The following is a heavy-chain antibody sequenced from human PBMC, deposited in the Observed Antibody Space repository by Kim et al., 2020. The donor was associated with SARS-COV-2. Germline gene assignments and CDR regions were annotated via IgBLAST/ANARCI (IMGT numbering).Heavy chain of an antibody. D-gene: IGHD1-20*01. J-gene: IGHJ6*01. V-gene: IGHV4-4*02. CDR3: ATASYNTMIEIYFYDF. CDR2: VYYSGDT. CDR1: GHSILANHW. Sequence: SETLSLTCVVSGHSILANHWWTWVRQSPLKGLEWIGDVYYSGDTHYNPSLESRVTISVDKSRDLFSLELSSVTAADTAIYYCATASYNTMIEIYFYDFWG.